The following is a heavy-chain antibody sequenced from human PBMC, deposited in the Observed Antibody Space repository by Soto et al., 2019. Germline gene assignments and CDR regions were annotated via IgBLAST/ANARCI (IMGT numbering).Heavy chain of an antibody. V-gene: IGHV4-4*02. J-gene: IGHJ4*02. CDR2: IYNSGST. D-gene: IGHD4-17*01. CDR1: GGSISSGYW. CDR3: ARYTATLRCFDY. Sequence: QVQLQESGPGLVKPSGTLSLTCAVSGGSISSGYWWNWVRQPPGKGLERIGEIYNSGSTNYNPSLKSRVTISVDKSKNQFSLKLSSVTAADTAVYYCARYTATLRCFDYWGQGTLVTVSS.